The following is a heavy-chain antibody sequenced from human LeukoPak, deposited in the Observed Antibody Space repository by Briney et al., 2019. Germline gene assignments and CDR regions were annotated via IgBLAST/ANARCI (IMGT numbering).Heavy chain of an antibody. J-gene: IGHJ2*01. V-gene: IGHV4-39*01. Sequence: SETLSLTCTVSRGSISSSSYYWGWDRQPPGEGMGWLRSIYYSGSTYYNPSLKSRVTISVDTSKNQCSLKLSSVTAADTAVYYCTRKTDSSGWYPYFDLWGRGTLVTVSS. CDR3: TRKTDSSGWYPYFDL. CDR1: RGSISSSSYY. CDR2: IYYSGST. D-gene: IGHD6-19*01.